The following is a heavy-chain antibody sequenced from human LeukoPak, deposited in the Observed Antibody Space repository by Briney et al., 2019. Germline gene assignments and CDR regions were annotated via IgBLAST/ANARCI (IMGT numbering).Heavy chain of an antibody. D-gene: IGHD4-17*01. J-gene: IGHJ4*02. Sequence: GGSLRLSCAASGFTFSSYWMHWVRHAPGKGLVWVSRITSDGSSTSYADSVKGRFTISRDNAKNSLYLQTNSLRDEDTAVYYCARERSTVTTYYFDYWGQGTLVTVSS. CDR2: ITSDGSST. V-gene: IGHV3-74*01. CDR3: ARERSTVTTYYFDY. CDR1: GFTFSSYW.